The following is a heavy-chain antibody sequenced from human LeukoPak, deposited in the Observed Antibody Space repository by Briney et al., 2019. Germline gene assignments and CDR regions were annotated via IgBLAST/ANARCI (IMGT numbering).Heavy chain of an antibody. CDR1: GGSISSSSYY. D-gene: IGHD3-16*01. CDR3: ARDMGAYFDY. V-gene: IGHV4-61*01. J-gene: IGHJ4*02. Sequence: PSETLSLTCTVSGGSISSSSYYWSWIRQPPGKGLEWIGYIYYSGSTNYNPSLKSRVTISVDTSKNQFSLKLSSVTAADTAVYYCARDMGAYFDYWGQGTLVTVSS. CDR2: IYYSGST.